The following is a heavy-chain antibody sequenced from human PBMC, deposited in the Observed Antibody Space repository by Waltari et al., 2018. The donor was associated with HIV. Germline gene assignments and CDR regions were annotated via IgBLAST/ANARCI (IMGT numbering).Heavy chain of an antibody. CDR3: ARPVARGGDYGPGAFDI. V-gene: IGHV5-51*01. CDR2: IHPGDSVP. D-gene: IGHD2-21*02. CDR1: GYSFTSYW. Sequence: EVQLVQSGAEVKKPGESLKISCKGSGYSFTSYWIGWVRQMPGEGLEWLGIIHPGDSVPRYSPSFQGKVTISADKSISTAYLQWSSLKASDTAMYYCARPVARGGDYGPGAFDIWGQGIMVTVSS. J-gene: IGHJ3*02.